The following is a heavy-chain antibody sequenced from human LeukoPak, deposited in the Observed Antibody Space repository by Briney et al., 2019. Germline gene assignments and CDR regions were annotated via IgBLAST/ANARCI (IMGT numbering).Heavy chain of an antibody. V-gene: IGHV3-64D*09. CDR2: ISSDGDST. CDR1: GFTFSSYA. J-gene: IGHJ5*02. D-gene: IGHD4-17*01. CDR3: ANPKNEYGDQYNYFDP. Sequence: GGSLRLSCSASGFTFSSYALHWVRQAPGKGLEYVSSISSDGDSTYYADSVKGRFTISRDNSKNTMYLQMSSLRTEDTAVYYCANPKNEYGDQYNYFDPWGQGTLVTVSS.